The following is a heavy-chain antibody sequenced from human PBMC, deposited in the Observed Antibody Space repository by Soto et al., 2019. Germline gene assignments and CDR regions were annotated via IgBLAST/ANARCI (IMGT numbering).Heavy chain of an antibody. CDR1: GFTSSSYG. CDR2: IWYDGSNK. J-gene: IGHJ6*03. CDR3: ARDQRIFFYMDV. V-gene: IGHV3-33*01. Sequence: GGSLRLSCAASGFTSSSYGMHWVRQAPGKGLEWVAVIWYDGSNKYYADSVKGQFTISRDNSKNTLYLQMNSLRAEDTAVYYCARDQRIFFYMDVWGKGTTVTVSS.